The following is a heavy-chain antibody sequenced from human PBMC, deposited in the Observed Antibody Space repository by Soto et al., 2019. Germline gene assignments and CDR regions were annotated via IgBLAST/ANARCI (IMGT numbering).Heavy chain of an antibody. CDR3: ARQLNWFDP. CDR2: INHSGST. CDR1: GGSFSGYY. V-gene: IGHV4-34*01. D-gene: IGHD2-2*01. J-gene: IGHJ5*02. Sequence: SETLSLTCAVYGGSFSGYYWSWIRQPPGKGLEWIGEINHSGSTNYNPSLKSRVTISVDTSKNQFSLKLSSVTAADTAVYYCARQLNWFDPWGQGTLVTVSS.